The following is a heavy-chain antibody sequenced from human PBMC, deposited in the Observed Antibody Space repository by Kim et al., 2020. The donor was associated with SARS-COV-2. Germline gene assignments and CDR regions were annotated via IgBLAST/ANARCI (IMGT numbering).Heavy chain of an antibody. J-gene: IGHJ6*02. D-gene: IGHD2-15*01. CDR2: IYPGDSDT. V-gene: IGHV5-51*01. CDR1: GYSFTSYW. Sequence: GESLKISCKGSGYSFTSYWIGWVRQMPGKGLEWMGIIYPGDSDTRYSPSFQGQVTISADKSISTSYLQWSSLKASDAAMYYCARLPYCSGGSCYYYYGMDVWGQGTTVTVSS. CDR3: ARLPYCSGGSCYYYYGMDV.